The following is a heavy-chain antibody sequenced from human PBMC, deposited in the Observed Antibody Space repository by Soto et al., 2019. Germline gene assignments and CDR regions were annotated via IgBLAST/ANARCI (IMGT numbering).Heavy chain of an antibody. CDR3: AREGGYSSSWYKVSPRVAYNWFDP. D-gene: IGHD6-13*01. CDR1: GYTFTGYY. Sequence: GASVKVSCKASGYTFTGYYMHWVRQAPGQGLEWMGWINPNSGGTNYAQKFQGWVTMTRDTSISTAYMELSRLRSDDTAVYYCAREGGYSSSWYKVSPRVAYNWFDPWGQGTLVTVSS. J-gene: IGHJ5*02. CDR2: INPNSGGT. V-gene: IGHV1-2*04.